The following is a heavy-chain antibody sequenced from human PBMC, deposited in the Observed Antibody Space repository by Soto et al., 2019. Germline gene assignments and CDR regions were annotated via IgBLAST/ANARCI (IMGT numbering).Heavy chain of an antibody. CDR1: GFTFRSYA. D-gene: IGHD3-22*01. V-gene: IGHV3-30*03. J-gene: IGHJ4*02. Sequence: PGGSLRLSCAASGFTFRSYAMNWVRQAPGKGLEWVSVISFDGSSPSYADSVKGRFTISRDNAKDSLYLQMNSLRAEDTAVYYCTREATYYYDSSSYYFDYWGQGTLVTVSS. CDR2: ISFDGSSP. CDR3: TREATYYYDSSSYYFDY.